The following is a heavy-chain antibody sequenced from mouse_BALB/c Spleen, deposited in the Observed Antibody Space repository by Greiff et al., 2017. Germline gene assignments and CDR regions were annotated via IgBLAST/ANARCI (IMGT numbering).Heavy chain of an antibody. CDR1: GFNIKDTY. J-gene: IGHJ2*01. CDR3: ASPYGYVDYFDY. Sequence: EVQVVESGAELVKPGASVKLSCTASGFNIKDTYMHWVKQRPEQGLEWIGRIDPANGNTKYDPKFQGKATITADTSSNTAYLQLSSLTSEDTAVYYCASPYGYVDYFDYWGQGTTLTVSS. D-gene: IGHD1-2*01. V-gene: IGHV14-3*02. CDR2: IDPANGNT.